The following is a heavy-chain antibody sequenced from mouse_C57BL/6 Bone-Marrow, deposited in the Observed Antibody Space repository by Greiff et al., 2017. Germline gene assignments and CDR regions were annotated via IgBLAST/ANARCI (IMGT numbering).Heavy chain of an antibody. CDR1: GYTFTDYN. D-gene: IGHD5-1-1*01. Sequence: EVQLVESGPELVKPGASVKIPCKASGYTFTDYNMDWVKQSHGKSLEWIGDINPNNGGTIYNQKFKGKATLTVDKSSSTAYMELRSLTSEDTAVYYCAREIPHYYAMDYWGQGTSVTVSS. CDR3: AREIPHYYAMDY. CDR2: INPNNGGT. J-gene: IGHJ4*01. V-gene: IGHV1-18*01.